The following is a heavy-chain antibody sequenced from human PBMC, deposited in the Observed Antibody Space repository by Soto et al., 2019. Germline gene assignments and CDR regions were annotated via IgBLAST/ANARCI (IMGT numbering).Heavy chain of an antibody. CDR3: AREFYGGFYYGPGDS. CDR1: GFAFWGDW. J-gene: IGHJ4*02. D-gene: IGHD2-8*01. V-gene: IGHV3-7*01. CDR2: IKQDGSKA. Sequence: EVHLVESGGGLVQPGGSLRLSCVASGFAFWGDWMSWVRQAPGKGLEWVANIKQDGSKAWYLESVRGRFNISRDNSKSSVYLQMNSLRAEATALYYCAREFYGGFYYGPGDSWGQGTLVTVSS.